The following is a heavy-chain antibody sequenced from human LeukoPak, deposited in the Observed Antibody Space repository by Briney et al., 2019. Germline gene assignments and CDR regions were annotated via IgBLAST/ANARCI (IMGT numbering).Heavy chain of an antibody. CDR2: IYYSGST. D-gene: IGHD3-10*01. J-gene: IGHJ3*02. Sequence: PSETLSLTCTVSGGSISSSSYYWGWIRQPPGKGLEWIGSIYYSGSTYYNPSLKSRVTISVDTSKNQFSLKLSSVTAADTAVYYCARRPGLKDAFDIWGQGTMVTVSS. CDR3: ARRPGLKDAFDI. CDR1: GGSISSSSYY. V-gene: IGHV4-39*01.